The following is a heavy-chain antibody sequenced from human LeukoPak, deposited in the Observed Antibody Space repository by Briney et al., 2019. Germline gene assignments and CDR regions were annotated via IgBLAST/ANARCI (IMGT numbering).Heavy chain of an antibody. V-gene: IGHV4-39*07. CDR1: GGSISSSSYY. J-gene: IGHJ5*02. CDR3: ARDRTLYYYDSSGYLNWFDP. D-gene: IGHD3-22*01. Sequence: SETLSLTCTVSGGSISSSSYYWGWIRQPPGGGLEWIGIINYSGTTYYNPSLKSRVTISVDTSKNQFSLKLSSVTAADTAVYYCARDRTLYYYDSSGYLNWFDPWGQGTLVTVSS. CDR2: INYSGTT.